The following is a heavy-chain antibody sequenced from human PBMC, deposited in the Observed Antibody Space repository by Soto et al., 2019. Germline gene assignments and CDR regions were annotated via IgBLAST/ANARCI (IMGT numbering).Heavy chain of an antibody. CDR3: AKVGKLYYYYYMDV. CDR1: GFTFSSYA. J-gene: IGHJ6*03. D-gene: IGHD3-10*01. V-gene: IGHV3-23*01. Sequence: GGSLRLSCAASGFTFSSYAMSWVRQAPGKGLEWVSAISGSGGSTYYADSVKGRFTISRDNSKNTLYLQMNSLRAEDTAVYYCAKVGKLYYYYYMDVWGKGTTVTVSS. CDR2: ISGSGGST.